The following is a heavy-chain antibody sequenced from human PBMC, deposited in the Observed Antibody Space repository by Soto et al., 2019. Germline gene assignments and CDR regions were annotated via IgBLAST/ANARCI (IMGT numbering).Heavy chain of an antibody. CDR2: ISWNSGGI. CDR3: AKSPHDILIGSAFDY. D-gene: IGHD3-9*01. CDR1: GFTFDDYA. J-gene: IGHJ4*02. V-gene: IGHV3-9*01. Sequence: SLRLSCAASGFTFDDYAMHWVRQGPGKGLEWVSGISWNSGGIGYADSVKGRFTISRDNAKNSLYLQMDRLRPEDTAFYYCAKSPHDILIGSAFDYWGQGTLVTVSS.